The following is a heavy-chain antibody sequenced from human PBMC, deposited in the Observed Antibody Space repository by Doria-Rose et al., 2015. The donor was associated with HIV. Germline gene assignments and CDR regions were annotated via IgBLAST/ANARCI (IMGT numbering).Heavy chain of an antibody. CDR1: GVSLSSPGMG. Sequence: QITLKESGPALVKPTETLTLTCTVSGVSLSSPGMGVSWIRQPPGKALEWLANIFSDDERSYKTSPKSRLTISRGTSKSQVVLTMTDMDPVDTATYYCARIKSSRWYHKYYFDFWGQGTLVIVSA. CDR2: IFSDDER. V-gene: IGHV2-26*01. D-gene: IGHD6-13*01. J-gene: IGHJ4*02. CDR3: ARIKSSRWYHKYYFDF.